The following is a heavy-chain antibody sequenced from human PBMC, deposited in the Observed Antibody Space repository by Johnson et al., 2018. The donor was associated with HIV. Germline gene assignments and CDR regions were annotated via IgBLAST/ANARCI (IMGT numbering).Heavy chain of an antibody. CDR2: IKSKTDGGTR. D-gene: IGHD3-22*01. Sequence: VQLVESGGGLVKPGGSLRLSCAASGFTFSNAWMTWVRQAPGKGLEWVGRIKSKTDGGTRDYAAPVKGRFTISRDDSKNTLYLQMNSLRAEDTAVYYCARGDYYDTKVVWDAFDIWGQGTMVTVSS. V-gene: IGHV3-15*01. CDR3: ARGDYYDTKVVWDAFDI. CDR1: GFTFSNAW. J-gene: IGHJ3*02.